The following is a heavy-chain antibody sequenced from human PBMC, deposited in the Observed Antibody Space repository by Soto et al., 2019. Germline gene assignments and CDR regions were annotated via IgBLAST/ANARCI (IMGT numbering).Heavy chain of an antibody. CDR1: GFTFSSYG. CDR3: ARTGFLGAIFGVAIIRENWFDP. J-gene: IGHJ5*02. V-gene: IGHV3-33*01. Sequence: QVQLVESGGGVVQPGRSLRLSCAASGFTFSSYGMHWVRQAPGKGLEWVAVIWYDGSNKYYADSVKGRFTISRDNSKNTLYLQMNSLRAEDTAVYYCARTGFLGAIFGVAIIRENWFDPWGQGTLVTVSS. CDR2: IWYDGSNK. D-gene: IGHD3-3*01.